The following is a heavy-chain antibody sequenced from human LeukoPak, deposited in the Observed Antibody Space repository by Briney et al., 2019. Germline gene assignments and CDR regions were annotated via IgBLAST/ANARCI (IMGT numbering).Heavy chain of an antibody. D-gene: IGHD6-19*01. V-gene: IGHV4-34*01. CDR1: GGSFSGYY. J-gene: IGHJ4*02. Sequence: SETLSLTCAVYGGSFSGYYWSWIRQPPGKGLEGIGEINHSGSTNYNPSLKSRVTISVDTSKNQFSLKLSSVTAADTAVYYCARGRGSSGWYSRRLYFDYWGQGTLVTVSS. CDR2: INHSGST. CDR3: ARGRGSSGWYSRRLYFDY.